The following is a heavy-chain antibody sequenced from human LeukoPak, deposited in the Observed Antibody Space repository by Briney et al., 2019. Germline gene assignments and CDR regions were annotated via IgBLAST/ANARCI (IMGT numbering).Heavy chain of an antibody. J-gene: IGHJ6*03. CDR2: IKQDGSEK. V-gene: IGHV3-7*01. Sequence: PGGSLRLSCAASGFTFSSYWMSWVRQAPGKGLEWVANIKQDGSEKYYVDSVKGRFTISRDNAKNSLYLQMNSLSAEDTAVYYCARVNCSSTSCHLWDSYYYMDVWGKGTTVTVSS. D-gene: IGHD2-2*01. CDR1: GFTFSSYW. CDR3: ARVNCSSTSCHLWDSYYYMDV.